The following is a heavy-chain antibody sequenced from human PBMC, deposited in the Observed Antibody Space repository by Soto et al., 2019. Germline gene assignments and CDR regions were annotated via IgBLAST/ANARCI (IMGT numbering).Heavy chain of an antibody. CDR3: ARDLAKGGGSAGFDY. CDR1: GYTFTVYY. CDR2: INPKSGGT. V-gene: IGHV1-2*02. Sequence: ASVKVSCKASGYTFTVYYMQWVRQAPGQGLEWMGWINPKSGGTMYPQKFQGRVPMTWDTSISTAYMALTRLRSDDTAVYYCARDLAKGGGSAGFDYWGQGTLVTVSS. J-gene: IGHJ4*02. D-gene: IGHD1-26*01.